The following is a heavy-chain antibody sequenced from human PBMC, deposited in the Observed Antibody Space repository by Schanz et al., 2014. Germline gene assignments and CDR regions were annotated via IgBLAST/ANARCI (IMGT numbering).Heavy chain of an antibody. D-gene: IGHD2-15*01. Sequence: QVHLVQSGAEVKRPGASVKVSCKASEYSFTSYSMHWVRQAPGQRLEWMGWINTGSGDTKYSQNFQGRVTITRDTSASTAYMELRSLRSDDTAVFYCAKGMGYCSGGTCYDYYYYGLDVWGQGTTVTVSS. CDR3: AKGMGYCSGGTCYDYYYYGLDV. CDR1: EYSFTSYS. J-gene: IGHJ6*02. CDR2: INTGSGDT. V-gene: IGHV1-3*04.